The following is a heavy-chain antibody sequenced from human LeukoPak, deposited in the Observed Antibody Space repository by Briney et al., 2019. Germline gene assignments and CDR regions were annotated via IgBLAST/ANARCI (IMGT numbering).Heavy chain of an antibody. D-gene: IGHD3-22*01. CDR2: ISGSGGST. CDR1: GFTFSSYA. J-gene: IGHJ4*02. V-gene: IGHV3-23*01. Sequence: GGSLRLSCAASGFTFSSYAMSWVRQAPGKGPEWVSAISGSGGSTYYADSVKGRFTISRDNSKNTLYLQMNSLRAEDTAVYYCARDRTMTPDYWGQGTLVTVSS. CDR3: ARDRTMTPDY.